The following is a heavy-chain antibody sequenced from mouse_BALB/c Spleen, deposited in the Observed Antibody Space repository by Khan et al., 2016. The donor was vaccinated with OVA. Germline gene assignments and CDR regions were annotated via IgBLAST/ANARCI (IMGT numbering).Heavy chain of an antibody. D-gene: IGHD1-1*01. CDR2: ISYSGNS. Sequence: VQLKESGPSLVKPSQTLSLTCSVTGDSITSGYWNWIRKFPGNKLEYMGYISYSGNSYYNPSLKSRISITRDTSKNQYYLQLNSVTTEDTATFXWACELRGFAYWGQGTLVTVSA. V-gene: IGHV3-8*02. J-gene: IGHJ3*01. CDR3: ACELRGFAY. CDR1: GDSITSGY.